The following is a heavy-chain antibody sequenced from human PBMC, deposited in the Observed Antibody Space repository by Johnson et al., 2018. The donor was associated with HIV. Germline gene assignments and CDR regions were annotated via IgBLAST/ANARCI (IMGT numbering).Heavy chain of an antibody. Sequence: QVQLVESGGGVVQPGRSLRLSCAASGFTFSSYGMHWVRQAPGKGLEWVAVIWSDGRNKYYADSVKGRFTISRDNSKNSLYLQMNSLRAEDTAVYYCARAIAAAGTVGVDAFDIWGQGTMVTVSS. D-gene: IGHD6-13*01. V-gene: IGHV3-33*01. J-gene: IGHJ3*02. CDR2: IWSDGRNK. CDR1: GFTFSSYG. CDR3: ARAIAAAGTVGVDAFDI.